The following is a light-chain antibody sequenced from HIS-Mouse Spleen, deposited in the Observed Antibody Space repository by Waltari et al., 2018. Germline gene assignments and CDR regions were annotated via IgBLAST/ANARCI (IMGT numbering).Light chain of an antibody. CDR2: DVS. V-gene: IGLV2-11*01. CDR3: CSYAGSYTWV. Sequence: QSALTQPRSVSGSPGQSVTISCTGTSSDVGGYNYVSWYQQHPGKAPKLMIYDVSKRPSGGPVRFSGSKSGNTASLTISGLQAEDEADYYCCSYAGSYTWVFGGGTKLTVL. CDR1: SSDVGGYNY. J-gene: IGLJ3*02.